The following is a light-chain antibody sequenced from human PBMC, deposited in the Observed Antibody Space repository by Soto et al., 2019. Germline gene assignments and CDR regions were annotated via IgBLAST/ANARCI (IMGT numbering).Light chain of an antibody. V-gene: IGKV1-39*01. CDR3: QQSYTAPYT. CDR1: RSISNY. J-gene: IGKJ3*01. Sequence: DIRMTQSPSSLSASVGDAVSLTCRASRSISNYLNWYQQKPGRATKLLISGASSLQRGVPSRFSGSGSGTTFTLTITSLQPDDFAIYFCQQSYTAPYTFGPGTKVEIK. CDR2: GAS.